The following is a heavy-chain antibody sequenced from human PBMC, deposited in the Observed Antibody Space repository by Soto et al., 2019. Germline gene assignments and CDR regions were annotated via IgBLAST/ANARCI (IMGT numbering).Heavy chain of an antibody. V-gene: IGHV3-23*01. J-gene: IGHJ6*03. Sequence: GGSLRLSCAASGFTFSSYAMSWVRQAPGKGLEYVSTISGSGVSAYYADSVKGRFTISRDNSKNTLYLQMNSLRAEDTAVYYCAKDPRRAIPGPTSIRYYYYCMDVWGKGTTVTVSS. CDR3: AKDPRRAIPGPTSIRYYYYCMDV. CDR2: ISGSGVSA. D-gene: IGHD3-3*02. CDR1: GFTFSSYA.